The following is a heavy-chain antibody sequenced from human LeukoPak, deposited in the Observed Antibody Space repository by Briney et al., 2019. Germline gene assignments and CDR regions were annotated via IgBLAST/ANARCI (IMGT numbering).Heavy chain of an antibody. D-gene: IGHD3-3*01. Sequence: ASVKVSCKASGYTFTGYYMHWVRQAPGQGLEWMGRINPNSGGTNYAQKFQGRVTMTRDTSISTAYMELSRLRSDGTAVYYCAATYYDFWSGYTQKNWFDPWGQGTLVTVSS. CDR1: GYTFTGYY. J-gene: IGHJ5*02. V-gene: IGHV1-2*06. CDR3: AATYYDFWSGYTQKNWFDP. CDR2: INPNSGGT.